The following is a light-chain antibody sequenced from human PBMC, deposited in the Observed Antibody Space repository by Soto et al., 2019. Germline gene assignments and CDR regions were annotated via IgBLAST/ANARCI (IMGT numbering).Light chain of an antibody. CDR3: QQYNNWPWT. CDR1: QSISDT. J-gene: IGKJ1*01. V-gene: IGKV3-15*01. Sequence: EIVMTQSPATLSVSPGGRATLSCRASQSISDTLAWYQQKPGQAPRLLIYSASRRATGFPGRFSGSGSGTDITLTISSLQYEDLAVYYCQQYNNWPWTFGQGTKVDIK. CDR2: SAS.